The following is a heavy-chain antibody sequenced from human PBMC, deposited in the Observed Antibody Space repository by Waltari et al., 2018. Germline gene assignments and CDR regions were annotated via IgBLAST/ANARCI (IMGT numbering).Heavy chain of an antibody. CDR1: GGTFSSYA. J-gene: IGHJ4*02. CDR2: IIPIFGTA. V-gene: IGHV1-69*01. CDR3: ARSRYYYDSSGYYYVDY. Sequence: QVQLVQSGAEVKKPGSSVKVSCKASGGTFSSYAISWVRQAPGQGLEWMGGIIPIFGTANYAQKFQGRVTITADESTSTAYMELSSLRSEDTAVYYCARSRYYYDSSGYYYVDYWGQGTLVTVSS. D-gene: IGHD3-22*01.